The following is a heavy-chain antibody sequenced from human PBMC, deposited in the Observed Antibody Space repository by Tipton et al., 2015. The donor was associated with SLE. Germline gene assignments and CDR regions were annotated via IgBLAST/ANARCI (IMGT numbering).Heavy chain of an antibody. Sequence: TLSLTCSVSGGSVSNPSYYCGWIRQPPGKGLEWIGYIYYSGSTNYNPSLKSRVTMSVDTSKRQFSLKLSSVTAADTAVYYCARLVAVVAATGHFDYWGQGALVTVSS. J-gene: IGHJ4*02. V-gene: IGHV4-61*01. CDR2: IYYSGST. CDR3: ARLVAVVAATGHFDY. D-gene: IGHD2-15*01. CDR1: GGSVSNPSYY.